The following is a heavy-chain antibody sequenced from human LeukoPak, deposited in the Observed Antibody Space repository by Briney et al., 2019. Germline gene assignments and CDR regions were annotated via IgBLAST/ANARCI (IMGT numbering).Heavy chain of an antibody. Sequence: PSETLSLTCTVSGGSISSYYWSWIRQPPGKGLEWIGYIYYSGSTNYNPSLKSRVTISVDTSKNQSSLKLSSVTAADTAVYYCARGWWEPRVFDPWGQGTLVTVSS. CDR3: ARGWWEPRVFDP. CDR2: IYYSGST. D-gene: IGHD1-26*01. V-gene: IGHV4-59*01. CDR1: GGSISSYY. J-gene: IGHJ5*02.